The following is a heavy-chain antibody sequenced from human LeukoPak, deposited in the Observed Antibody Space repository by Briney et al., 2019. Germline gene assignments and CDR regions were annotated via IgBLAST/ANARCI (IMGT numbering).Heavy chain of an antibody. CDR1: GYTFTGYY. CDR2: INPNSGGT. Sequence: ASVKVSCKASGYTFTGYYMHWVRQAPGQGLEWMGRINPNSGGTNYAQMFQGRVTMTRDTSISTAYMELSRLRSDDTAVYYCARGRIAGVPYYYYGMDVWGQGTTVTVSS. J-gene: IGHJ6*02. V-gene: IGHV1-2*06. D-gene: IGHD2-21*01. CDR3: ARGRIAGVPYYYYGMDV.